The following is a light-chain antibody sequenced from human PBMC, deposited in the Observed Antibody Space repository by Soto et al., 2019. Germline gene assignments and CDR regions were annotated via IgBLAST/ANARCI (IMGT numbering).Light chain of an antibody. Sequence: DVVMTQSPLSLPVTLGQPASISCRSSQSLLFRDGNTYLIWFQQRPGQSPRRLINRVSERDSGVPDRFSGSGTDTDFTLKISRVGAEDVGVYYCMQATHWPVTFGGGTTVEIK. CDR1: QSLLFRDGNTY. V-gene: IGKV2-30*01. CDR2: RVS. CDR3: MQATHWPVT. J-gene: IGKJ4*01.